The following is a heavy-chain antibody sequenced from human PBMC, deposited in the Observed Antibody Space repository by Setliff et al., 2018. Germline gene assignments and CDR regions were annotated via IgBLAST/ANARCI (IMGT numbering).Heavy chain of an antibody. J-gene: IGHJ3*02. CDR2: INPNSGGT. CDR3: ARPRSNYNRGAFSI. V-gene: IGHV1-2*02. CDR1: GYTFIGYS. D-gene: IGHD3-10*01. Sequence: ASVKVSCKASGYTFIGYSVHWVRQAPGQGLEWMGWINPNSGGTNYAQKFQGRVTMTRDTSISTAYMDLSRLTSVDTAVYYCARPRSNYNRGAFSIWGQGTMVTVS.